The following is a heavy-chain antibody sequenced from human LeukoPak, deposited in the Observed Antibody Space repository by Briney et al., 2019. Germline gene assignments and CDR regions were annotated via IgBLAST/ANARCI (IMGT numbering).Heavy chain of an antibody. CDR3: AREQQPYYFDY. CDR2: ISYDGSNK. V-gene: IGHV3-30-3*01. CDR1: GFTFSSYA. D-gene: IGHD6-13*01. Sequence: PGGSLRLSCAASGFTFSSYAMHWVRQAPGKGLEWVAVISYDGSNKYYADSVKGRFTISRDNSKNTLYLRMNSLRAEDTAAYYCAREQQPYYFDYWGQGTLVTVSS. J-gene: IGHJ4*02.